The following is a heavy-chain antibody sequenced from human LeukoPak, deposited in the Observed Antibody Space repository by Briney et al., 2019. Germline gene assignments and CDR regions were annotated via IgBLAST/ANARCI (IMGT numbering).Heavy chain of an antibody. V-gene: IGHV3-30-3*01. CDR2: ISYDGSNK. CDR3: AKDGGTLTGVN. Sequence: GGSLRLSCAASGFTFSSYAMHWVRQAPGKGLEWVAVISYDGSNKYYADSVKGRFTISRDNSKNTLYLQMNSLRAEDTAVYYCAKDGGTLTGVNWGQGTLVTVSS. D-gene: IGHD1-26*01. J-gene: IGHJ4*02. CDR1: GFTFSSYA.